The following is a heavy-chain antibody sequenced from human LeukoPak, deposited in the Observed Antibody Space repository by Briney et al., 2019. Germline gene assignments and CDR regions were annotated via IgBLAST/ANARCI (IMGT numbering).Heavy chain of an antibody. CDR2: ISSSSSTI. D-gene: IGHD3-3*01. CDR3: ARGYYDFWSGVEDAFDI. CDR1: GFTFSSYS. J-gene: IGHJ3*02. Sequence: GGSLRLSCAASGFTFSSYSMNWVRQAPGKGLEWVSYISSSSSTIYYADSVKGRFTISRDNAKNSLYLQMNSLRAEDTAVYYCARGYYDFWSGVEDAFDIWGQGTMVTVSS. V-gene: IGHV3-48*01.